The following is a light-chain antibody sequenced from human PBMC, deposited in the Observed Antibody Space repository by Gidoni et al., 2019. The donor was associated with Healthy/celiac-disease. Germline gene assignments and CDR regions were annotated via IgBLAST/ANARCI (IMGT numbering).Light chain of an antibody. V-gene: IGKV1-33*01. CDR3: QQYDSPLWS. CDR1: KDISNY. Sequence: DIQVAQSPASLSASVGDSVTTTCQASKDISNYLNWYQQKPGKAPKLLIYGASNWETGVPSRFSGSGSGTDFTFTISSLQPEDIATYYCQQYDSPLWSFGQGTKLEIK. J-gene: IGKJ2*03. CDR2: GAS.